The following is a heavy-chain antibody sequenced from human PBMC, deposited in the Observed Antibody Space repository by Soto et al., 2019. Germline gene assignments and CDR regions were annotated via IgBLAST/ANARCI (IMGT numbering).Heavy chain of an antibody. Sequence: QVQLVESGGGVVQPGTSLRLYCAASGFTFSTYAIHWVRQAPGKGLEWVAIISYDGSNKYYVDSVKGRFTISRDNSKNTLWLQMTSLRAEDTAVYYCARPKERYCSGGTCYGRAVDIWGQGTMVTVSS. D-gene: IGHD2-15*01. J-gene: IGHJ3*02. CDR3: ARPKERYCSGGTCYGRAVDI. V-gene: IGHV3-30-3*01. CDR1: GFTFSTYA. CDR2: ISYDGSNK.